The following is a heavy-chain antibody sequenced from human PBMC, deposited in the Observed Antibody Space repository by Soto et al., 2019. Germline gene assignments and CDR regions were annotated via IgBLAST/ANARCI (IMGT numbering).Heavy chain of an antibody. D-gene: IGHD2-2*01. J-gene: IGHJ4*02. CDR3: TRRGCSTTGCYFN. CDR1: GFPFSSYW. CDR2: INGDGSSI. Sequence: EVRLVESGGDLVQPGGSLRLSCAASGFPFSSYWMPWVRQAPGKGREWVSRINGDGSSINYADSVKGRFTISRDNAKNTLYLQMNSLRVEDAAVYYCTRRGCSTTGCYFNWGRGTLVTVSS. V-gene: IGHV3-74*01.